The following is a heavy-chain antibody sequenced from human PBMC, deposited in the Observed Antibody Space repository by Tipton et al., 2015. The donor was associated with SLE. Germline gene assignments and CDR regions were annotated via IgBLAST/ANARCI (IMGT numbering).Heavy chain of an antibody. J-gene: IGHJ4*02. D-gene: IGHD3-10*01. CDR3: ARWGGRYLTFDY. CDR2: IYYSGDT. CDR1: GGSISSSSYY. V-gene: IGHV4-39*07. Sequence: LRLSCTVSGGSISSSSYYWGWIRQPPGKGLEWIGSIYYSGDTYYNPSLKSRVTMSLDTSKNQFSLRLSSVTAADTAVYYCARWGGRYLTFDYWGQGALVTVSS.